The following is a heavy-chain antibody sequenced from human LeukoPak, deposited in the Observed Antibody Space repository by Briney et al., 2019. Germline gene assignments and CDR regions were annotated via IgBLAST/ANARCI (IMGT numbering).Heavy chain of an antibody. CDR3: AKDIRSTVVTAILAY. CDR2: ISWNSGSI. J-gene: IGHJ4*02. Sequence: GGSLRLSCAASGFTFDDYAMHWVRQAPGKGLEWVSGISWNSGSIGYADSVKGRFTISRDNAKNSLYLQMNSLRAEDTALYYCAKDIRSTVVTAILAYWGQGTLVTVSS. V-gene: IGHV3-9*01. CDR1: GFTFDDYA. D-gene: IGHD2-21*02.